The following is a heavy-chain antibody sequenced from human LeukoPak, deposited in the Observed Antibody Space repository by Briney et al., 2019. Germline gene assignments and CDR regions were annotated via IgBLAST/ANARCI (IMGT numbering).Heavy chain of an antibody. CDR3: ARVWSWDAFDI. D-gene: IGHD3-3*01. CDR2: ISSNGGST. Sequence: GGSLRLSCAASGFTFSSYAMHWVRQAPGKGLEYVSAISSNGGSTYYANSVKGRFTISRDNSKNTLYLQMGSLRAEDMAVYYCARVWSWDAFDIWGQGTMVTVSS. J-gene: IGHJ3*02. CDR1: GFTFSSYA. V-gene: IGHV3-64*01.